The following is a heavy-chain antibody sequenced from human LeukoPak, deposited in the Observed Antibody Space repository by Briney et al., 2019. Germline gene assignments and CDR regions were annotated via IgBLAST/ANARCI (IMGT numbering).Heavy chain of an antibody. CDR2: IIPIFGTA. D-gene: IGHD3-3*01. CDR1: GGTFNSYA. V-gene: IGHV1-69*13. CDR3: ARDQTYYDFWSGYYY. J-gene: IGHJ4*02. Sequence: SVKVSCKAPGGTFNSYAISWVRQAPGQGLEWMGGIIPIFGTANYAQKFQGRVTITADESTSTAYMELSSLRSEDTAVYYCARDQTYYDFWSGYYYWGQGTLVTVSS.